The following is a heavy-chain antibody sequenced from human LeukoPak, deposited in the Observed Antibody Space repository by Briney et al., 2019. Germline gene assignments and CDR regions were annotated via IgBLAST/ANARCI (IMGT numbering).Heavy chain of an antibody. CDR3: ARGGSAVLRFLEWLPQNWFDP. D-gene: IGHD3-3*01. Sequence: PSETLSLTCTVSGGSISSGDYYWSWIRQPPGKGLEWIGEINHSGSTNYNPSLKSRVTISVDTSKNQFSLKLSSVTAADTAVYYCARGGSAVLRFLEWLPQNWFDPWGQGTLVTVSS. J-gene: IGHJ5*02. CDR2: INHSGST. V-gene: IGHV4-39*07. CDR1: GGSISSGDYY.